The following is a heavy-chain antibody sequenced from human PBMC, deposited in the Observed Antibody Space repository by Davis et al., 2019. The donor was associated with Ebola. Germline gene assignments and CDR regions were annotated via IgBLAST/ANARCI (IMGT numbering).Heavy chain of an antibody. CDR1: GFTFSSYA. D-gene: IGHD3-3*01. V-gene: IGHV3-23*01. CDR2: ISGSGGST. Sequence: PGGSLRLSCAASGFTFSSYAMSWVRQAPGKGLEWVSVISGSGGSTYYADSVKGRFTISRDNSKNTLSLQMNSLRAEDTAVYYCATQTGFWSAYDCWGQGTLVTVSS. CDR3: ATQTGFWSAYDC. J-gene: IGHJ4*02.